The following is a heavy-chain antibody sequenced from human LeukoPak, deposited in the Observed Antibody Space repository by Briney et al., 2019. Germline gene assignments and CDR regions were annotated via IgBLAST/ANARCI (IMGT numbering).Heavy chain of an antibody. J-gene: IGHJ3*02. CDR1: GFTFSSYS. Sequence: TGGSLRLSCAASGFTFSSYSMNWVRQAPGKGLKWVSYISSSSSPRYYADSVKGRFTISRDNAKNSLFLQMNSLRAEDTAVYYCARGNYDSSGYPRRDAFDIWGQGTMVTVSS. D-gene: IGHD3-22*01. V-gene: IGHV3-48*04. CDR2: ISSSSSPR. CDR3: ARGNYDSSGYPRRDAFDI.